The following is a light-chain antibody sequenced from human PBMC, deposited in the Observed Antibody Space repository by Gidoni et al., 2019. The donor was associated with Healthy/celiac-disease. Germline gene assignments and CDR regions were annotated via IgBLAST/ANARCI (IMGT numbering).Light chain of an antibody. CDR2: SNN. CDR1: SSNIGSTT. Sequence: QRVTISCSGSSSNIGSTTVNWYQQLPGTAPKLLIYSNNQRPSGVPDRFSGSKSGTSASLAISGLQSEDEADYYCAAWDDSLNGFWVFGGGTKLTVL. J-gene: IGLJ3*02. V-gene: IGLV1-44*01. CDR3: AAWDDSLNGFWV.